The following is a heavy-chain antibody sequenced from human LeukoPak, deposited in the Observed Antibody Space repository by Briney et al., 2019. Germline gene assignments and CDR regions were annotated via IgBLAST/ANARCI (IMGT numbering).Heavy chain of an antibody. Sequence: PGRSLRLSCAASGFTFSSYPIHWVRQAPGKGLEWVAVTSYDGTNKNYVDSVKGRLTISRDNAKNSLCLQMNSLRAEDTAVYYCARDRGYSTFDMWGQGTMVTVSS. CDR1: GFTFSSYP. V-gene: IGHV3-30-3*01. J-gene: IGHJ3*02. CDR3: ARDRGYSTFDM. CDR2: TSYDGTNK. D-gene: IGHD5-18*01.